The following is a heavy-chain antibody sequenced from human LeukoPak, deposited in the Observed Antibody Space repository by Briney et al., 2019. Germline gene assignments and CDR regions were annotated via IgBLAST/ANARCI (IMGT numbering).Heavy chain of an antibody. J-gene: IGHJ4*02. CDR1: IGSIGNYY. Sequence: SETLSLTCTASIGSIGNYYWTWIRQAPGKGLEWIGFVYYTGATNYNPSLRGRVTISLDTSKNQFSLQLNSETAADTAVYSCARAGYSYGTGYYFDYWGQGTLVTVSS. CDR3: ARAGYSYGTGYYFDY. V-gene: IGHV4-59*01. CDR2: VYYTGAT. D-gene: IGHD5-18*01.